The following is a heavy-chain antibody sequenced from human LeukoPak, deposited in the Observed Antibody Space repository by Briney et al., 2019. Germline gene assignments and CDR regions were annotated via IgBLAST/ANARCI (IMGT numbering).Heavy chain of an antibody. CDR3: AREVCSGGGCYSSYYYYYMDV. J-gene: IGHJ6*03. Sequence: PGRSLRLSCAASGFSFSSFGMHWVRQAPGKGLEWVAVIWYDGSNEDYSDSVKGRFTISRDNSKNTLYLQMNSLRAEDTAMYYCAREVCSGGGCYSSYYYYYMDVWGKGTTVTVSS. CDR2: IWYDGSNE. V-gene: IGHV3-33*01. D-gene: IGHD2-15*01. CDR1: GFSFSSFG.